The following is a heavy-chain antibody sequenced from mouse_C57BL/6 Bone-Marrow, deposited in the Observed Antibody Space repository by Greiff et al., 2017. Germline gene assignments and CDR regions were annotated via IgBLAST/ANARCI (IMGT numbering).Heavy chain of an antibody. V-gene: IGHV5-6*01. J-gene: IGHJ3*01. CDR3: ARLLWLRRGAWFAY. CDR2: ISSGGSYT. D-gene: IGHD2-2*01. Sequence: EVHLVESGGDLVKPGGSLKLSCAASGFTFSSYGMSWVRQTPDKRLEWVATISSGGSYTYYPDSVKGRFTISRDNAKNTLYLQMSSLKSEDTAMYYCARLLWLRRGAWFAYWGQGTLVTVSA. CDR1: GFTFSSYG.